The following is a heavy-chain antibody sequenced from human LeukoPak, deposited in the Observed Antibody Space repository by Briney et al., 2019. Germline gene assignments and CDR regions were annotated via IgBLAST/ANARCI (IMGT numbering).Heavy chain of an antibody. CDR1: GFTFSDYH. CDR2: ISSSGSTI. J-gene: IGHJ4*02. V-gene: IGHV3-11*01. Sequence: GGSLRLSCAASGFTFSDYHMSWIRQAPGKGLEWVSYISSSGSTIYHADSVKGRFTISRDNAKNSLYLQMNSLRAEDTAVYYCATTTVTEEDYWGQGTLVTVSS. CDR3: ATTTVTEEDY. D-gene: IGHD4-17*01.